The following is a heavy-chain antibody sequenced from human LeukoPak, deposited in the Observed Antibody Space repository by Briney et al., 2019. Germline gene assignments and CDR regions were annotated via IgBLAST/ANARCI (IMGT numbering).Heavy chain of an antibody. V-gene: IGHV7-4-1*02. CDR2: INTNTGNP. CDR3: ARPYCSGDNCHSYFDH. Sequence: ASVKVSCKASGYTFISYSMNWVRQAPGQGLEWMGWINTNTGNPTYAQGFTGRFVFSVDTSVTTAYLQISRLKAEDTAVYYCARPYCSGDNCHSYFDHWGQGTLVTVSS. J-gene: IGHJ4*02. D-gene: IGHD2-15*01. CDR1: GYTFISYS.